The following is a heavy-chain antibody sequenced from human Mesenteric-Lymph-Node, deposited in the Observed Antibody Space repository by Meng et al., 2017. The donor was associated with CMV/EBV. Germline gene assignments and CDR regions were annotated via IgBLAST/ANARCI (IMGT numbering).Heavy chain of an antibody. D-gene: IGHD6-19*01. J-gene: IGHJ5*02. CDR1: GYTFTSYG. V-gene: IGHV1-46*01. CDR3: ATHRGGWGSGWYLNWFDP. CDR2: INPSGGST. Sequence: ASVKVSCKASGYTFTSYGISWVRQAPGQGLEWMGIINPSGGSTSYAQKFQGRVTMTRDTSTSTVYMELSSLRSEDTAVYYCATHRGGWGSGWYLNWFDPWGQGTLVTVSS.